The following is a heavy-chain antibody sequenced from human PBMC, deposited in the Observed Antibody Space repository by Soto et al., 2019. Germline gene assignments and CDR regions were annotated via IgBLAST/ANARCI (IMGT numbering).Heavy chain of an antibody. V-gene: IGHV4-34*01. CDR3: AGCIVVVTDAMSNRFDP. D-gene: IGHD2-2*01. CDR2: INHSGST. CDR1: GGSFSGYY. Sequence: SETLSLTCAVYGGSFSGYYWSWIRQPPGKGLEWIGEINHSGSTNYNPSLKSRVTISVDTSKNQFSLKLSSVTAADTAVYYCAGCIVVVTDAMSNRFDPWGHGTLVTVSS. J-gene: IGHJ5*02.